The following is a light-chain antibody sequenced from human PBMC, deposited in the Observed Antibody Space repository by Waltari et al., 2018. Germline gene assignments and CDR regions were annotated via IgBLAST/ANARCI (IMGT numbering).Light chain of an antibody. V-gene: IGLV3-9*01. CDR3: QVWDSSSNAV. CDR2: SNN. Sequence: SFDLTQPLSVSVALGQTARLTCGGDNIGSRNVHWYQQKPGQAPILVMYSNNNRPTGSPGRFSGSNSGNTATLSISRAQAGDAADYFCQVWDSSSNAVFGGGTKLTVL. J-gene: IGLJ2*01. CDR1: NIGSRN.